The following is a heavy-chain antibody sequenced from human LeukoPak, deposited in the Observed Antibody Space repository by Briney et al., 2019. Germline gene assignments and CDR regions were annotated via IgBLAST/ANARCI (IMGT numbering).Heavy chain of an antibody. D-gene: IGHD2-2*01. J-gene: IGHJ1*01. CDR1: GFTFSSYA. Sequence: PGRSLRLSCAASGFTFSSYAMRWGRQAPGKGLGWVAVISYDGSNKYYADSVKGRFTISRDNSKNTLYLQMNSLRAEDTAVYYCANTVSGYCSSTSCPPEYFQHWGQGTLVTVSS. V-gene: IGHV3-30*04. CDR2: ISYDGSNK. CDR3: ANTVSGYCSSTSCPPEYFQH.